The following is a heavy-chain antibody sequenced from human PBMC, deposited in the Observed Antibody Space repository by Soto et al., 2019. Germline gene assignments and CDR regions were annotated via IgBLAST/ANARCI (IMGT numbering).Heavy chain of an antibody. CDR1: GGTFSSYA. CDR3: ARDKKGTNYYGSGSYGNWFDP. Sequence: QVQLVQSGAEVKKPGSSVKVSCKASGGTFSSYAISWVRQAPGQGLEWMGGIIPIFGTANYAQKFQGRVTLNADESTSTAYMELSSLRSEDTAVYYCARDKKGTNYYGSGSYGNWFDPWGQGTLVTVSS. V-gene: IGHV1-69*01. D-gene: IGHD3-10*01. J-gene: IGHJ5*02. CDR2: IIPIFGTA.